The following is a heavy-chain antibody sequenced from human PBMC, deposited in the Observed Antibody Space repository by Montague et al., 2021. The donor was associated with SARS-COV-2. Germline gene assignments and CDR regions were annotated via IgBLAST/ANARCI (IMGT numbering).Heavy chain of an antibody. CDR2: IDWDGDK. CDR1: GFSLSTSGMC. CDR3: ARGPSDTYYYNGMDV. J-gene: IGHJ6*02. Sequence: VKPTQTLTLTCTFSGFSLSTSGMCMTWIRQPPGKALEWLARIDWDGDKYYNTSLKSRLTISKDTSKNLVVLTMTNMDPVGTATYYCARGPSDTYYYNGMDVWGRGTTVTVSS. V-gene: IGHV2-70*11.